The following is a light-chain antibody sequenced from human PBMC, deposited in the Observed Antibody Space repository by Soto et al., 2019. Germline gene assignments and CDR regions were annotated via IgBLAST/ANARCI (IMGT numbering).Light chain of an antibody. V-gene: IGLV1-47*01. CDR1: TSNILRNY. CDR2: MND. J-gene: IGLJ1*01. CDR3: ASWDDSRSGYV. Sequence: QSVLTQPPSASGNPGQRLTISCSGSTSNILRNYVYWYRQLPGTAPRLLISMNDQRPSGVPDRFSGSKSGTSASLAISGLRSEDEADYYWASWDDSRSGYVFGTGTKLNVL.